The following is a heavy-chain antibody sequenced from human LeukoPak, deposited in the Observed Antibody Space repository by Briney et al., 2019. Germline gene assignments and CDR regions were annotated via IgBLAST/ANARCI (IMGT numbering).Heavy chain of an antibody. D-gene: IGHD2-15*01. J-gene: IGHJ5*01. CDR1: GYTFTDYY. Sequence: ASVKVSCKASGYTFTDYYMHWVRQAPGQGLEWMGWINPNSGGTNYAQKFQGRVTMTRDTSTSTAYMELSRLRFDDTALYYCAACSGGRCYSGWFDSWGQGTLVTVSS. CDR3: AACSGGRCYSGWFDS. CDR2: INPNSGGT. V-gene: IGHV1-2*02.